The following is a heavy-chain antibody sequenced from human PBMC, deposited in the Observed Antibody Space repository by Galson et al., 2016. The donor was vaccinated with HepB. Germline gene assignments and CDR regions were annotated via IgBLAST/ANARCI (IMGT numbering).Heavy chain of an antibody. D-gene: IGHD2-15*01. J-gene: IGHJ2*01. CDR3: ITDARALCSGGRCSHYWHFEL. CDR2: IKSYGDGGTT. Sequence: SLRLSCAASGLTFSNAWMSWVRQAPGKGLEWVGRIKSYGDGGTTDYAAPVTGRFAISRDDSENTLYLRMDRLKIEDTAVYYCITDARALCSGGRCSHYWHFELGGRGTLVTFSS. V-gene: IGHV3-15*01. CDR1: GLTFSNAW.